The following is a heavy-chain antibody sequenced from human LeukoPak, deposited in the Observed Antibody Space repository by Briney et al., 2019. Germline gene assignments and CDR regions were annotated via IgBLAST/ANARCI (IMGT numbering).Heavy chain of an antibody. Sequence: SETLSLTCSVSGGSISSYYWSWIRQPAGKGLEWIGRIYTSGSSNSNPSLKSRVTMSADTSKNQFSLKLSSVTAADTAVYYCARDISVAGSFLLFDYWGQGTLVTVSS. CDR3: ARDISVAGSFLLFDY. CDR1: GGSISSYY. J-gene: IGHJ4*02. D-gene: IGHD6-19*01. CDR2: IYTSGSS. V-gene: IGHV4-4*07.